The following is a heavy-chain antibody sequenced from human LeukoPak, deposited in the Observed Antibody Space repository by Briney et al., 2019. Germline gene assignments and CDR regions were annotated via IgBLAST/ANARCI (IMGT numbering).Heavy chain of an antibody. J-gene: IGHJ4*02. Sequence: SETLSLTCTVSGGSVSSGGYYWSWIRQPPGKGLEWIGYIYYSGSTNYNPSLKSRVTISVDTSKNQFSLKLSSVTAADTAVYYCARGTVGDYFDYWGQGTLVTVSS. CDR1: GGSVSSGGYY. CDR2: IYYSGST. CDR3: ARGTVGDYFDY. V-gene: IGHV4-61*08. D-gene: IGHD4-23*01.